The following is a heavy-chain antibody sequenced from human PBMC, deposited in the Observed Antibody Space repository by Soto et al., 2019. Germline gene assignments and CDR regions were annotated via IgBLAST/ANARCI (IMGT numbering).Heavy chain of an antibody. Sequence: GGSLRLSCAASGFTFSSYAMSWVRQAPGKGLEWVSAISGSGGSTYYAESVKGRFTISRDNSKNTLYLQMNSLRAEDTAVYYCAKDQNNWNDDIKLFMSGSFDYWGQGTLVTVSS. J-gene: IGHJ4*02. CDR2: ISGSGGST. V-gene: IGHV3-23*01. D-gene: IGHD1-20*01. CDR3: AKDQNNWNDDIKLFMSGSFDY. CDR1: GFTFSSYA.